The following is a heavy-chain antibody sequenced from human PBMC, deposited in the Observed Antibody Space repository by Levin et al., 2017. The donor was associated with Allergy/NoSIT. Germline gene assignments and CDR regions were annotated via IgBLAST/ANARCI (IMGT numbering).Heavy chain of an antibody. CDR1: GYTFTSYD. D-gene: IGHD3-3*01. J-gene: IGHJ3*02. CDR3: ARGRWYDFWSGYSYDAFDI. V-gene: IGHV1-8*01. Sequence: ASVKVSCKASGYTFTSYDINWVRQATGQGLEWMGWMNPNSGNTGYAQKFQGRVTMTRNTSISTAYMELSSLRSEDTAVYYCARGRWYDFWSGYSYDAFDIWGQGTMVTVSS. CDR2: MNPNSGNT.